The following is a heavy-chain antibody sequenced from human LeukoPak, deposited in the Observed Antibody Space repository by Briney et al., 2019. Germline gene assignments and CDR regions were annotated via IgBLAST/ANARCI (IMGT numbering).Heavy chain of an antibody. J-gene: IGHJ4*02. CDR3: ARDRN. Sequence: GGSLRLSCATSGFTVSSSYLSWVRQAPGKGLEWVSVIYSDGSTYYADSVKGRFTISRDNSKNTLFLQMNSLRAEDTAVYYCARDRNWGQGTLVTVSS. V-gene: IGHV3-66*01. CDR2: IYSDGST. CDR1: GFTVSSSY.